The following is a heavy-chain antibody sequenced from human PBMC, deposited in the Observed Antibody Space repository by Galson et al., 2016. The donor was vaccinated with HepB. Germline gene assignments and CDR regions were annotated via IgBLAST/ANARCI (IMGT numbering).Heavy chain of an antibody. V-gene: IGHV1-69*01. CDR2: IIPIFGTA. Sequence: SGAEVKKPGESLQISCKASGGSFSSCIINWVRQALGQGLEWMGGIIPIFGTANYAQKFQGRVTITADESTNTAYMELSSLRSEDTAVYYCARAFIRYDSSGYYDVFDLWGQGTMVTVSS. D-gene: IGHD3-22*01. CDR3: ARAFIRYDSSGYYDVFDL. CDR1: GGSFSSCI. J-gene: IGHJ3*01.